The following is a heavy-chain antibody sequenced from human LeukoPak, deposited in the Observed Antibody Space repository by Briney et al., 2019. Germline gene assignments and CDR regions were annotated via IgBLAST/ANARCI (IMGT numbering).Heavy chain of an antibody. CDR2: ISWNSGSI. CDR1: GFTFSSYS. D-gene: IGHD3-22*01. CDR3: AKRHPSDYYDSSGYPSYWYFDL. Sequence: PGGSLGLSCAASGFTFSSYSMHWVRQAPGKGLEWVSGISWNSGSIGYADSVKGRFTISRDNAKNSLYLQMNSLRAEDTALYYCAKRHPSDYYDSSGYPSYWYFDLWGRGTLVTVSS. J-gene: IGHJ2*01. V-gene: IGHV3-9*01.